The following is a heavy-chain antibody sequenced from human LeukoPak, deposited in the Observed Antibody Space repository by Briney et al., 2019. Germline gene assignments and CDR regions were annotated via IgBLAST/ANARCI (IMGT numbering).Heavy chain of an antibody. J-gene: IGHJ5*02. CDR1: GYTFTSHD. Sequence: ASVKVSCKASGYTFTSHDINWVRQATGQGLEWMGWMNPNSGNTGYAQKFQGRVTMTRNTSISTAYMELSSLRSEDTAVYYCARDGIAVAGTPLLIDAEKVHEAHPWGQGTLVTVSS. CDR2: MNPNSGNT. CDR3: ARDGIAVAGTPLLIDAEKVHEAHP. V-gene: IGHV1-8*01. D-gene: IGHD6-19*01.